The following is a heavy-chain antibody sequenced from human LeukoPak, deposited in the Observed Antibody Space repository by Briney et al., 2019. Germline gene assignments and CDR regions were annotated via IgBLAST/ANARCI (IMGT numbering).Heavy chain of an antibody. D-gene: IGHD6-19*01. CDR1: GFTFSSYW. Sequence: GGSLRLSCAASGFTFSSYWMHWVRQAPGKGLVWVSRINSDGSSTSYADSVKGRFTISRDNAKNTLYLQMNSLRAEDTAVYYCARGGSASSGWYGGDYWGQGTLVTVSS. CDR2: INSDGSST. CDR3: ARGGSASSGWYGGDY. J-gene: IGHJ4*02. V-gene: IGHV3-74*01.